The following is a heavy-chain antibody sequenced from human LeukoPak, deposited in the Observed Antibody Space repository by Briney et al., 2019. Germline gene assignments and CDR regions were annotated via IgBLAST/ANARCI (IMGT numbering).Heavy chain of an antibody. D-gene: IGHD4-17*01. CDR2: IIPIFGTA. CDR1: GGTFSSYA. CDR3: ATLYGAQGDYFDY. J-gene: IGHJ4*02. V-gene: IGHV1-69*05. Sequence: ASVKVSCKASGGTFSSYAISWVRQAPGQGLEWMGGIIPIFGTANYAQKFQGRVTITTDESTSTAYMELSSLRSEDTAVYYCATLYGAQGDYFDYWAREPWSPSPQ.